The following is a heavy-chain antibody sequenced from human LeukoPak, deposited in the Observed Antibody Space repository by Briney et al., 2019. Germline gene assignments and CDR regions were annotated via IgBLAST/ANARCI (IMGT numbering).Heavy chain of an antibody. D-gene: IGHD2-21*02. J-gene: IGHJ4*02. CDR1: GGTFSSYA. CDR2: IIPILGIA. CDR3: ARGRRTYCGGDCYSN. Sequence: GASVKVSCKASGGTFSSYAISWVRQAPGQGLEWMGRIIPILGIANYAQKFQGRVTITADKSTSTAYMELSSLRSEDTAVYYCARGRRTYCGGDCYSNWGQGTLVTVSS. V-gene: IGHV1-69*04.